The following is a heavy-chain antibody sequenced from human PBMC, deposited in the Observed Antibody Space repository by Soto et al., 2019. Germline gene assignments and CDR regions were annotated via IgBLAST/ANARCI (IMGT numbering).Heavy chain of an antibody. V-gene: IGHV3-30-3*01. CDR3: ARVPVQQQLVLYYYYGMEV. Sequence: PGGSLRLSCAASGFTFSSYAMHWVRQAPGKGLEWVAVISYDGSNKYYADSVKGRFTISRDNSKNTLYLQMNSLRAEDTAVYYCARVPVQQQLVLYYYYGMEVWGQGTTVTVSS. J-gene: IGHJ6*02. CDR2: ISYDGSNK. D-gene: IGHD6-13*01. CDR1: GFTFSSYA.